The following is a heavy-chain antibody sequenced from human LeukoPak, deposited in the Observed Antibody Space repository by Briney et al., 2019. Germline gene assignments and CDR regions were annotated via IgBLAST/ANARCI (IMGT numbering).Heavy chain of an antibody. CDR3: AKDDPGHY. CDR2: ISYDGSNK. CDR1: GFTFSSYG. V-gene: IGHV3-30*18. J-gene: IGHJ4*02. Sequence: GRSLRLSCAASGFTFSSYGMHWVRQAPGKGLEWVAVISYDGSNKYYADSVKGRFTISRDNSKNTLYLQMNSLRAEDTAVYYSAKDDPGHYWGQGTLVTVSS.